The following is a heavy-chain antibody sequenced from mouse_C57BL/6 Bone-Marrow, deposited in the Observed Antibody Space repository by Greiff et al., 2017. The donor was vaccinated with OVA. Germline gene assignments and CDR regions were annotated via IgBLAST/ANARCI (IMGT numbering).Heavy chain of an antibody. D-gene: IGHD1-1*01. CDR2: INPNYGTT. V-gene: IGHV1-39*01. CDR1: GYSFTDYN. CDR3: ARGDYYGSSPFAY. Sequence: EVQLQHSGPELVKPGASVKISCKASGYSFTDYNMNWVKQSNGKSLEWIGVINPNYGTTSYNQKFKGKATLTVDQSSSTAYMQLNSLTSEDSAVYFCARGDYYGSSPFAYWGQGTLVTVSA. J-gene: IGHJ3*01.